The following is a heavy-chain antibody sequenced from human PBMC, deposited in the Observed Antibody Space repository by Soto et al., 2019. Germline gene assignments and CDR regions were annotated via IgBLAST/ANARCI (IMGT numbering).Heavy chain of an antibody. V-gene: IGHV1-69*04. D-gene: IGHD3-10*01. CDR3: ARDDVVITMVRGDRGDYYYYMDV. J-gene: IGHJ6*03. CDR1: GGTFSSYT. CDR2: IIPILGIA. Sequence: ASVKVSCKASGGTFSSYTISWVRQAPGQGLEWMGRIIPILGIANYAQKFQGRVTITADKSTSTAYMELSSLRSEDTAVYYCARDDVVITMVRGDRGDYYYYMDVWGKGTTVTVSS.